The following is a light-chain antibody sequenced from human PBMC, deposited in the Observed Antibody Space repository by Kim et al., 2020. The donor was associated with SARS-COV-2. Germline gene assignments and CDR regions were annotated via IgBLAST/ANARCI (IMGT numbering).Light chain of an antibody. J-gene: IGLJ2*01. CDR1: RSSIGYST. V-gene: IGLV1-44*01. Sequence: PGQRVTVSCAGSRSSIGYSTVIWYRQLPGMAPKLLIYGDNQRPSGVPDRFSGSKSGTSASLAISGLQSEDEAEYYCSAWDDTLNVVFGGGTKLTVL. CDR3: SAWDDTLNVV. CDR2: GDN.